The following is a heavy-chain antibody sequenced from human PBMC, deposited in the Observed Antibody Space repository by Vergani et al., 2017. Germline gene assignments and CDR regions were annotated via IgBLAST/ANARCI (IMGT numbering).Heavy chain of an antibody. D-gene: IGHD2-15*01. CDR2: INTNTGNP. CDR3: ARVLGGGTSWWYFDL. Sequence: QVQLVQSGAEVKKPGSSVKVSCKASGGTFTSYAMNWVRQAPGQGLEWMGWINTNTGNPTYAQGFTGRFVFSLDTSVSTAYLQISSLKAEDTAVYYCARVLGGGTSWWYFDLWGRGTLVTVSS. CDR1: GGTFTSYA. V-gene: IGHV7-4-1*02. J-gene: IGHJ2*01.